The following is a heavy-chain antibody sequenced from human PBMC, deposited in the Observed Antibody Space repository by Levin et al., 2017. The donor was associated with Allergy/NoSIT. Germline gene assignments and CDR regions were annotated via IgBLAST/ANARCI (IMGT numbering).Heavy chain of an antibody. D-gene: IGHD3-10*01. V-gene: IGHV5-10-1*01. CDR1: GYSFTNYY. CDR2: VDPSDSYT. J-gene: IGHJ3*02. CDR3: ARPTYDSRTHTFDI. Sequence: PGESLKISCTGSGYSFTNYYITWVRQKPGKGLEWMGRVDPSDSYTNYSPSFKGHVTISTENSISTAYLEWSSLKASDTAMYYCARPTYDSRTHTFDIWGQGTMVTVSS.